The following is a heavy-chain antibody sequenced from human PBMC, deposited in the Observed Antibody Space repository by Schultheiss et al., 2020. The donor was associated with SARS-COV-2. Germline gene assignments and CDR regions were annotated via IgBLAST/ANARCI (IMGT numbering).Heavy chain of an antibody. J-gene: IGHJ6*02. CDR3: ALYNWSDASGAAGMDV. V-gene: IGHV4-61*02. Sequence: SETLSLTCTVSGGSISSGDYYWSWIRQPAGKGLEWIGRIYTSGSTNYNPSLKSRVTMSVDTSKNQFSLKLSSVTAADTAVYYCALYNWSDASGAAGMDVWGQGTTVTVSS. CDR2: IYTSGST. D-gene: IGHD1-20*01. CDR1: GGSISSGDYY.